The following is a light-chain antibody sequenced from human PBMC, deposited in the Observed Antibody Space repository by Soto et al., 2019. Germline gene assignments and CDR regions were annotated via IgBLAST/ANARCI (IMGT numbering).Light chain of an antibody. V-gene: IGLV3-21*04. CDR3: QVWDSSSDPWV. CDR1: NIGSKS. Sequence: SYELTQPPSVSVAPGKTARITCGGNNIGSKSVHWYQQKPRQAPVLVIYYDSDRPSGIPERFSGSNSGNTATLTISRVEAGDEADYYCQVWDSSSDPWVFGGWTKLTVL. CDR2: YDS. J-gene: IGLJ3*02.